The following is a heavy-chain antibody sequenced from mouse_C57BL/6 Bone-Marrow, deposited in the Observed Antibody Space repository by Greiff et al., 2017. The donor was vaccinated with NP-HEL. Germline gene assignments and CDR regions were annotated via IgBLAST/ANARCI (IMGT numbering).Heavy chain of an antibody. V-gene: IGHV14-3*01. D-gene: IGHD2-4*01. CDR2: IDPANGNT. Sequence: EVQLQESVAELVRPGASVKLSCTASGFTIKNTYMHWVKQRPEQGLEWIGRIDPANGNTKYAPKFQGKATITADTSSNTAYLQLSSLTSEDTAIYYCASWGGDYDWFAYWGQGTLVTVSA. J-gene: IGHJ3*01. CDR1: GFTIKNTY. CDR3: ASWGGDYDWFAY.